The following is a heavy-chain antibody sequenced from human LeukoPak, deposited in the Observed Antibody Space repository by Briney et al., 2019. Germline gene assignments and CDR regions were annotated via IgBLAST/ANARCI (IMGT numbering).Heavy chain of an antibody. Sequence: GGSLRLSCAASGFTFSSYAMHWIRQAPGKGLEWVAVISYDGSNKYYADSVKGRFTISRDNSKNTLYLQMNSLRAEDTAVYYCARDFVDTAMVTPGYWGQGTLVTVSS. D-gene: IGHD5-18*01. J-gene: IGHJ4*02. V-gene: IGHV3-30-3*01. CDR2: ISYDGSNK. CDR3: ARDFVDTAMVTPGY. CDR1: GFTFSSYA.